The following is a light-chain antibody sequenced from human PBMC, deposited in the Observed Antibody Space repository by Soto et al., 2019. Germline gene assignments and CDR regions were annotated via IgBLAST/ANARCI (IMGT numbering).Light chain of an antibody. CDR2: DAS. CDR3: LQRSNWAT. CDR1: LSVSRN. V-gene: IGKV3-11*01. J-gene: IGKJ3*01. Sequence: EIVLTQSPATLCLSPGERATLSCRASLSVSRNLAWYQQKPGQAPRLLIYDASNRATGIPARFSGSGSVTDFTLTISSLEPEDFAVYYCLQRSNWATFGPGTKVDIK.